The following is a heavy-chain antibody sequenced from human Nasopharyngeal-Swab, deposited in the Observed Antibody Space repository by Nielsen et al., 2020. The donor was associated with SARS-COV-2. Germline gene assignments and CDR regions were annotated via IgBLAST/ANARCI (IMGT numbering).Heavy chain of an antibody. CDR3: ARGLNYDYDSRVLFYVSSFDY. V-gene: IGHV4-39*07. CDR2: IYDSGIT. J-gene: IGHJ4*02. Sequence: WIRQPPGKGLEWIANIYDSGITFDNPSLRSRVLISIDSSKNEFSLRLSDMTAADTAVYYCARGLNYDYDSRVLFYVSSFDYWGQGILVTVSS. D-gene: IGHD3-22*01.